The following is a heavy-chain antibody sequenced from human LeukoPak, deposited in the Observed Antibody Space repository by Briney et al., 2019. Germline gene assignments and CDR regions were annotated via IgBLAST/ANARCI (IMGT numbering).Heavy chain of an antibody. CDR2: IFYSGST. J-gene: IGHJ5*02. D-gene: IGHD2-15*01. Sequence: SETLSLTCTVSGGSISSISYYWGWICQPPGEGLEWIGSIFYSGSTYYNPSLKSRVTISVDTSRNQFSLRLGSVTAADAAVYYCARQPSLSYCSGGTCWFDTWGQGILVTVSS. V-gene: IGHV4-39*01. CDR3: ARQPSLSYCSGGTCWFDT. CDR1: GGSISSISYY.